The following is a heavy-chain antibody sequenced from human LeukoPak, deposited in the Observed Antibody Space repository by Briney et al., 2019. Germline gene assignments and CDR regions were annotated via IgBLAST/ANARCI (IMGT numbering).Heavy chain of an antibody. D-gene: IGHD3-9*01. CDR3: ARSRNPLRYFDWLLTFDY. CDR1: GYTFTSYG. J-gene: IGHJ4*02. CDR2: IIPIFGTA. V-gene: IGHV1-69*05. Sequence: GASVKVSCKASGYTFTSYGISWVRQAPGQGLEWMGRIIPIFGTANYAQKFQGRVTITKDESTSTAYMELSSLRAEDTAVYYCARSRNPLRYFDWLLTFDYWGQGTLVTVSS.